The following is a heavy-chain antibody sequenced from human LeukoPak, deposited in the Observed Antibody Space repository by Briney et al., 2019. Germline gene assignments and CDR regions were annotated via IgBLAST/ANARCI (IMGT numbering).Heavy chain of an antibody. CDR2: INAGNGNT. CDR1: GYTFTSYA. D-gene: IGHD3-22*01. J-gene: IGHJ4*02. CDR3: ARRVNYYDSSGYSYDFDY. V-gene: IGHV1-3*01. Sequence: ASVKVSCKASGYTFTSYAMHWVRQAPGQRLEWMGWINAGNGNTKYSQKFQGRVTITRDTSASTAYMELSSLRSEDTAVYYCARRVNYYDSSGYSYDFDYWGQGTLVTVSS.